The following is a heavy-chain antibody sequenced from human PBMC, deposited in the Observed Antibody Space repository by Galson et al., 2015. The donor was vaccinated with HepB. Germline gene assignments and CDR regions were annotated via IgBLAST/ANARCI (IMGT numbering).Heavy chain of an antibody. CDR3: AREETGVAATASYYYGMDV. J-gene: IGHJ6*02. CDR2: MNPKTGNT. V-gene: IGHV1-8*01. CDR1: GYTFSNYD. D-gene: IGHD2-15*01. Sequence: SVKVSCKATGYTFSNYDINWVRQATGQRLEWMGWMNPKTGNTGYAQKFQGRVSMTRDTSIDTAYMELSSLRSEDTAVYYCAREETGVAATASYYYGMDVWGQGTTVTVSS.